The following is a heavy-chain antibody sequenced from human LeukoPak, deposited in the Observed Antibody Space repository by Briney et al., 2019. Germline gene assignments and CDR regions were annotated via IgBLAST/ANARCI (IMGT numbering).Heavy chain of an antibody. CDR2: FDPEDGET. CDR1: GYTLTELS. CDR3: ATDSESGSLYYYYGMDV. J-gene: IGHJ6*02. V-gene: IGHV1-24*01. Sequence: ASVKVSCKVSGYTLTELSMHWVRQAPGKGLEWMGGFDPEDGETNYAQKFQGRVTMTEDTSTDTAYMELSSLRSEDTAVYYCATDSESGSLYYYYGMDVWGQGTTVTVSS. D-gene: IGHD2-15*01.